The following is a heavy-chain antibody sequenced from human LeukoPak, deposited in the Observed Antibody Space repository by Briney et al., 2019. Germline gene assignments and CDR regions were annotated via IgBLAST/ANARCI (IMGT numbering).Heavy chain of an antibody. D-gene: IGHD6-13*01. CDR3: ARDMVGLAADGNWFDP. J-gene: IGHJ5*02. CDR1: GYTFSSYG. V-gene: IGHV1-18*01. Sequence: ASVKVSCKASGYTFSSYGISWVRQAPGQGLEWMGWIATYNSKTKYAEKVQGRVTMTTDTSTTTAYMELRTLRSDDTAVYYCARDMVGLAADGNWFDPWGQGTLVTFSS. CDR2: IATYNSKT.